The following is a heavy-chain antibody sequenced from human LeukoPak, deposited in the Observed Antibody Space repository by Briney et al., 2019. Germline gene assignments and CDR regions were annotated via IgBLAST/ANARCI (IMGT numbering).Heavy chain of an antibody. CDR2: MSYDESKR. CDR3: AKSRMAPADY. Sequence: GGSLRLSCVASGFTLSSYGMHWVRQAPGKGLEWVGVMSYDESKRYYADSVKGRFTISRDNSKNTLYVQMNSLRADDTAVYYCAKSRMAPADYWGQGTLVTVSS. D-gene: IGHD2-8*01. V-gene: IGHV3-30-3*02. J-gene: IGHJ4*02. CDR1: GFTLSSYG.